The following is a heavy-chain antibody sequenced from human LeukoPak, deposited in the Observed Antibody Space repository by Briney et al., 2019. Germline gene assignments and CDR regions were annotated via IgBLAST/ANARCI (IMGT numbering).Heavy chain of an antibody. CDR1: GGSISSYY. J-gene: IGHJ5*02. V-gene: IGHV4-59*01. Sequence: SETLSLTCTVSGGSISSYYWSWIRQPPGKGLEWIGYIYYGGSTNYNPSLKSRVTISVDTSKNQFSLKLSSVTAADTAVYYCARVRGYSSSSFWFDPWGQGTLVTVSS. D-gene: IGHD6-6*01. CDR2: IYYGGST. CDR3: ARVRGYSSSSFWFDP.